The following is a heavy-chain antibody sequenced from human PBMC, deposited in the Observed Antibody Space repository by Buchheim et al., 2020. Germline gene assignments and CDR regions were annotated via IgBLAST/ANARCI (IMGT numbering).Heavy chain of an antibody. CDR1: GGSISSYY. CDR3: ARVASREGYHFFFDY. D-gene: IGHD5-24*01. CDR2: IYSGGKT. Sequence: QVQLQESGPGLVKPSETLSLTCTVSGGSISSYYWSWIRQPPGKGLEWIAYIYSGGKTNYNPSLKGRVTLSVDTSKNHFSLNLDSVTAADTAVYYCARVASREGYHFFFDYWGQGTL. V-gene: IGHV4-59*01. J-gene: IGHJ4*02.